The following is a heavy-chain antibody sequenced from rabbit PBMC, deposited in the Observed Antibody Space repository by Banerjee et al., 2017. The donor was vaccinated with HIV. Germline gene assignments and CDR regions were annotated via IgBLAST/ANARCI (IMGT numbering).Heavy chain of an antibody. CDR2: IDAGGSSGNT. V-gene: IGHV1S40*01. CDR3: ARWASTTSNYEELWL. J-gene: IGHJ4*01. D-gene: IGHD1-1*01. CDR1: GFSFSSSYY. Sequence: QSLEESGGDLVKPEGSLTLTCTASGFSFSSSYYMCWVRQAPGKGLEWIACIDAGGSSGNTYYASWAKGRFTISKTSSTTVTLQTTSLTTADTATYFCARWASTTSNYEELWLWGPGTLVTVS.